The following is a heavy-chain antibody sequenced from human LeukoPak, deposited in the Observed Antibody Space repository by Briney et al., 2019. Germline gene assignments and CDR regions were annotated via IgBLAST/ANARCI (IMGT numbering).Heavy chain of an antibody. CDR1: GGSFSGYY. Sequence: KPSETLSLTCAVYGGSFSGYYWSWIRQPPGKGLEWIGEINHSGSTNYNPSLKSRVTISVDTSKNQFSLKLSSVTAADTAVYYCASRLVPAAIGTGLSFDYWGQGTLVTVSS. CDR2: INHSGST. J-gene: IGHJ4*02. V-gene: IGHV4-34*01. CDR3: ASRLVPAAIGTGLSFDY. D-gene: IGHD2-2*02.